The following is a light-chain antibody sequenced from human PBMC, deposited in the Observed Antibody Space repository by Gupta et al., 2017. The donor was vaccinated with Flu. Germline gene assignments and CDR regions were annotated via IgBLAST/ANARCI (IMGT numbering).Light chain of an antibody. CDR1: SSNIGSNT. V-gene: IGLV1-44*01. Sequence: QSVMTQLPSASGTPGQRVTISCPGSSSNIGSNTVTWYQQLPGTAPKLLIYSNNQRPSGVPDRFSGSKSGTSASLAISGLQSEDEADYYCAAWDDSLNGWVFGGGTKLTVL. J-gene: IGLJ3*02. CDR2: SNN. CDR3: AAWDDSLNGWV.